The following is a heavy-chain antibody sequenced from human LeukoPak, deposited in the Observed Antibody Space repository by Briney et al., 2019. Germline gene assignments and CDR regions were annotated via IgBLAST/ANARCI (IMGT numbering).Heavy chain of an antibody. Sequence: GGSLRLSCAASGFTFSSYAMNWVRQAPGKGLEWVSAISGSGRSIYYADSVRGRFTISRDNSKNTLYLQMNSLRAEDTAVYYCAKDGCSSGCSVDYWGQGTLVTVSS. V-gene: IGHV3-23*01. J-gene: IGHJ4*02. CDR3: AKDGCSSGCSVDY. D-gene: IGHD6-19*01. CDR1: GFTFSSYA. CDR2: ISGSGRSI.